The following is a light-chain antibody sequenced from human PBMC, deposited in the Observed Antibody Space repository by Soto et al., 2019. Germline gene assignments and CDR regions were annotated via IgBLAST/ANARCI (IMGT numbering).Light chain of an antibody. Sequence: QSVLTQPPSVSGAPGQRVTISCTGSSSNIGAGYDVHWYQQLPGTAPKLLIFRNNNRPSGVPDRFSGAKSGTSASLAITGLQAEDEADYYCQSYDSSLSGSGVFGTGTELTVL. V-gene: IGLV1-40*01. CDR3: QSYDSSLSGSGV. CDR1: SSNIGAGYD. J-gene: IGLJ1*01. CDR2: RNN.